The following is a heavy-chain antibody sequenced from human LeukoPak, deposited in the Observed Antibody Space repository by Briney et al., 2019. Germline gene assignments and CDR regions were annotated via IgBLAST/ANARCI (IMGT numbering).Heavy chain of an antibody. J-gene: IGHJ4*02. CDR1: GFTFSSYS. CDR2: ISSSSSTI. Sequence: PGGSLRLSCAASGFTFSSYSMNWVRQAPGKGLEWVSYISSSSSTIYYADSVKGRFTISRDNAKNSLHLQMNSLRDEDTAVYYCAREGIAAAGTMGDYWGQGTLVTVSS. D-gene: IGHD6-13*01. CDR3: AREGIAAAGTMGDY. V-gene: IGHV3-48*02.